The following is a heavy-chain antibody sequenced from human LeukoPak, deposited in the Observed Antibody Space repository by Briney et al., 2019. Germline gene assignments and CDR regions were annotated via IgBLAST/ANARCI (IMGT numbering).Heavy chain of an antibody. V-gene: IGHV4-34*01. Sequence: SETLSLTCAVYGGSFSGHYWSWIRQPPGKGLEWIGQITHSGSTRYNPSLKSRVIISVDTSKKQFSLKLSSMTAADTAVYYCARGPSIDYWGQGTLVTVSS. CDR2: ITHSGST. CDR1: GGSFSGHY. J-gene: IGHJ4*02. CDR3: ARGPSIDY.